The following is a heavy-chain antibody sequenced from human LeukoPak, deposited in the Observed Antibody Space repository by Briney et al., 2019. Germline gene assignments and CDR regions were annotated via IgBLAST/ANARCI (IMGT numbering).Heavy chain of an antibody. D-gene: IGHD4-17*01. Sequence: ASVKVSCKASGYTFTSYDINWVRQATGQGLEWMGWMNPNSGNTGYAQKFQGRVTMTRNTSISTAYMELSSLRSEDTAVYYCARDYGDPGYFDLWGRGTLVTVSS. CDR3: ARDYGDPGYFDL. CDR2: MNPNSGNT. J-gene: IGHJ2*01. V-gene: IGHV1-8*02. CDR1: GYTFTSYD.